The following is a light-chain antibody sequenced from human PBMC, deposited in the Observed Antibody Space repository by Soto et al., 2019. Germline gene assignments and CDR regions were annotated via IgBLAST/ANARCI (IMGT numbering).Light chain of an antibody. Sequence: QSALTQPASVSGSPGQSITISCTGTSSDVGTYTLVSWYQQHPGKAPKLMIYEGTKRPSGVSNRFSGSKSGDTASLTISGLQAEDEADYYCCSYAGSNYVFGTGTKLT. J-gene: IGLJ1*01. CDR2: EGT. V-gene: IGLV2-23*01. CDR1: SSDVGTYTL. CDR3: CSYAGSNYV.